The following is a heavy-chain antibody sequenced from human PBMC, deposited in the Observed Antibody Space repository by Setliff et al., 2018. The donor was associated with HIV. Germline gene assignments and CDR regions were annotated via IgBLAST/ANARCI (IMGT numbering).Heavy chain of an antibody. Sequence: GASVKVSCKASGYTFSDYEIHWLRQAPGQGPEWVGWINIVHGGAYYSQRFQGRISVTRDTSINTVYMELSSLKSDDTAIYYCATTEGGYTFNSDSSGSRYFDHRGQGTLVTVSS. V-gene: IGHV1-2*02. CDR1: GYTFSDYE. D-gene: IGHD3-22*01. J-gene: IGHJ4*02. CDR2: INIVHGGA. CDR3: ATTEGGYTFNSDSSGSRYFDH.